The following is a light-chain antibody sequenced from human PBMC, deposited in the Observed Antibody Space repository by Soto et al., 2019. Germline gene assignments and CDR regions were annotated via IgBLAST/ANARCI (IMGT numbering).Light chain of an antibody. CDR1: SSDIGAYNY. CDR3: SSYTTSSTYV. CDR2: VVS. V-gene: IGLV2-14*03. Sequence: QSALTQPASVSASPGQSITISCTGTSSDIGAYNYVSWYQHHPGKAPKLMIYVVSNRPSGVSNRFSGSKSGNTASLTISGLQAEDEADYYCSSYTTSSTYVFGAGTKVT. J-gene: IGLJ1*01.